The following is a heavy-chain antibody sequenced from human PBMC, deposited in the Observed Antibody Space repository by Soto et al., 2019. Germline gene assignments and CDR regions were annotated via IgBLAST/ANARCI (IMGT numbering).Heavy chain of an antibody. Sequence: GWSLSLSCAASVFTFSSYSMNWVRQAPGKGLEWVSSISSSSSYIYYADSVKGRFTISRDNAKNSLYLQMNSLRAEDTAVYYCARERIADRRLIDYWGQGTRVTVSS. CDR1: VFTFSSYS. CDR2: ISSSSSYI. V-gene: IGHV3-21*01. J-gene: IGHJ4*02. D-gene: IGHD6-6*01. CDR3: ARERIADRRLIDY.